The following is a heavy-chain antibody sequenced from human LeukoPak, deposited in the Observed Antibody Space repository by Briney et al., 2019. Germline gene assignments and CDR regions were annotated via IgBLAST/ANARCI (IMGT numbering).Heavy chain of an antibody. J-gene: IGHJ4*02. CDR1: GGSISGYY. CDR2: IIPILGIA. D-gene: IGHD4-23*01. CDR3: ASSDYGGNSRDY. Sequence: TCTVSGGSISGYYCSWVRQAPGQGLEWMGRIIPILGIANYAQKFQGRVTITADKSTSTAYMELSSLRSEDTAVYYCASSDYGGNSRDYWGQGTLVTVSS. V-gene: IGHV1-69*02.